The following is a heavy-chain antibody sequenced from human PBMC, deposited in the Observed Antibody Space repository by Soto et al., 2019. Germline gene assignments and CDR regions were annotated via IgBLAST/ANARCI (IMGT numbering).Heavy chain of an antibody. Sequence: GGSLGLSCAASGVTFSDYYLSWIRQAPGKGLEWVSYISSSSSTIYYADSVKGRFTISRDNAKNSLYLQMNSLRAEDTAVYYCATQFWSVYLFDYWGQGTLVTVSS. CDR2: ISSSSSTI. D-gene: IGHD3-3*01. J-gene: IGHJ4*02. V-gene: IGHV3-11*01. CDR1: GVTFSDYY. CDR3: ATQFWSVYLFDY.